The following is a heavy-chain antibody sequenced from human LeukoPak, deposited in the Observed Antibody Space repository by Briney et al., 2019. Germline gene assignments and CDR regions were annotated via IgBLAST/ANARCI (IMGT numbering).Heavy chain of an antibody. J-gene: IGHJ6*02. CDR3: ARWRELPLRVYYYGMDV. D-gene: IGHD1-7*01. Sequence: AASVKVSCKASGYTFTSYDINWVRQATGQGLEWMGWMNPNSGNTGYARKFQGRVTMTRNTSISTAYMELSSLRSEDTAVYYCARWRELPLRVYYYGMDVWGQGTTVTVSS. CDR2: MNPNSGNT. CDR1: GYTFTSYD. V-gene: IGHV1-8*01.